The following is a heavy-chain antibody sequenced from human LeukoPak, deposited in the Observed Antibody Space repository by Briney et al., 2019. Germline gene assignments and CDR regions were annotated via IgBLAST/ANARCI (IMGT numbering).Heavy chain of an antibody. V-gene: IGHV3-30*18. CDR1: GFTFSSYG. CDR2: ISYDGSNK. Sequence: GGSLRLSCAVSGFTFSSYGMHWVRQAPGKGLEWVAVISYDGSNKYYADSVKGRFTISRDNSKNTLYLQMNSLRAEDTAVYYCAKDLDYDTIGAFDYWGQGTLVTVSS. CDR3: AKDLDYDTIGAFDY. J-gene: IGHJ4*02. D-gene: IGHD3-22*01.